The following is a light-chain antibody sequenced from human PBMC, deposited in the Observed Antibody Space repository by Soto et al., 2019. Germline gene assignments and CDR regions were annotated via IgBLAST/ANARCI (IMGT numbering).Light chain of an antibody. Sequence: QSVLTQPPSASGTPGQRVTISCSGSRSNIGSSNVNWYQQLPGTAPKVLIYSDNVRPSGVPDRVSGSKSGTSASLAISGLQSEDEADYYCAAWDASLNAWVFGGGTKLTVL. CDR2: SDN. CDR1: RSNIGSSN. V-gene: IGLV1-44*01. CDR3: AAWDASLNAWV. J-gene: IGLJ3*02.